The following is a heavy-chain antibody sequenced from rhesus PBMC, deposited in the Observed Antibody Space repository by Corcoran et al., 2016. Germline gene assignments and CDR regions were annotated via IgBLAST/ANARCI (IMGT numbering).Heavy chain of an antibody. CDR3: ARRFYSWIGMDV. J-gene: IGHJ5-2*02. CDR1: GFTFSNYW. CDR2: IDSGGGST. D-gene: IGHD1-1-1*01. Sequence: EVQLVESGGDLAKPGGSLRLSCVASGFTFSNYWMNWVRQTPGKGLGWISSIDSGGGSTHYADSVKGRFTISRDNSKNTVSLQMNSLRAEDTAVYYCARRFYSWIGMDVWGRGVLVSVSS. V-gene: IGHV3S42*01.